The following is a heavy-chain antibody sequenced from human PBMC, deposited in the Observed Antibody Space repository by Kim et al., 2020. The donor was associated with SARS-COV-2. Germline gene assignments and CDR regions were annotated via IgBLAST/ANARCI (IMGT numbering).Heavy chain of an antibody. Sequence: KYSAKCQGRGTITRETPAGTAYMELSSLRSEDTAVYYCAMSAAIMPPGMDVWGQGTTVTVSS. J-gene: IGHJ6*02. CDR3: AMSAAIMPPGMDV. D-gene: IGHD2-2*01. V-gene: IGHV1-3*01.